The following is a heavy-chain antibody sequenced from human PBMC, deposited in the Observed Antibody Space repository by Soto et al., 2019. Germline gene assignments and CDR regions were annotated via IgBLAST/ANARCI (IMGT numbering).Heavy chain of an antibody. CDR3: ARESEDLTSNFDY. V-gene: IGHV3-21*06. Sequence: GGALRLSSPASGFTFTRYSMNWVRQAPGKGLEWVSSISSTTHYIYYADSMRGRCTISRDNAKNAVYLEMNSLRAEDTAVYYCARESEDLTSNFDYWGQGTLVTVSS. J-gene: IGHJ4*02. CDR2: ISSTTHYI. CDR1: GFTFTRYS.